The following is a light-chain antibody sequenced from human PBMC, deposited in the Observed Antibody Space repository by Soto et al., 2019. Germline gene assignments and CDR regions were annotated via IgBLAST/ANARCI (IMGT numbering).Light chain of an antibody. J-gene: IGKJ5*01. Sequence: DIQMTQSPSSLFAAVGDGVTITCQATQDINIYLNWYQQKPGKAPNLLIYDASNLEIGVPSRFSGSGSGTHFTFTISSLQTEDIGTYYCKQYDILPITFGRGTRLEIK. CDR2: DAS. CDR3: KQYDILPIT. CDR1: QDINIY. V-gene: IGKV1-33*01.